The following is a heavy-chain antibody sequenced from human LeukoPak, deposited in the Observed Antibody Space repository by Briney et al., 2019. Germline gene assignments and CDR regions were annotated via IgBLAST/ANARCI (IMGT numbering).Heavy chain of an antibody. CDR2: ISYDGSNK. CDR1: GFTFSSYA. D-gene: IGHD2-2*01. CDR3: ARGGNCSSPTCRPMGV. Sequence: PGRSLRLSCAASGFTFSSYAMHWVRQAPGKGLDWVAVISYDGSNKYYADSVKGRFTISRDNSKNTVYLQMNSLRAEDTAVYYCARGGNCSSPTCRPMGVWDKGTTVTVSS. V-gene: IGHV3-30*01. J-gene: IGHJ6*04.